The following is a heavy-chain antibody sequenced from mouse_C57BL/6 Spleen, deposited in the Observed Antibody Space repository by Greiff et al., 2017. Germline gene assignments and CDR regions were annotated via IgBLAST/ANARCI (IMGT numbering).Heavy chain of an antibody. V-gene: IGHV1-59*01. J-gene: IGHJ2*01. Sequence: VQLQQSGAELVRPGTSVKLSCKASGYTFTSYWMHWVKQRPGQGLEWIGVIDPSDSYTNYNQKFKGKATLTVDTSSSTAYMQLSSLTSEDSAVYYCAAQGFDYWGQGTTLTVSS. CDR2: IDPSDSYT. CDR1: GYTFTSYW. D-gene: IGHD3-2*02. CDR3: AAQGFDY.